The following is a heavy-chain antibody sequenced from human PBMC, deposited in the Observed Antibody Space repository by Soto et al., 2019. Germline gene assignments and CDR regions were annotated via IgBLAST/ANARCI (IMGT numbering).Heavy chain of an antibody. V-gene: IGHV3-48*02. CDR1: GFTFSDYS. CDR3: ARDRMRGPEILTCSLDYCED. CDR2: ISSGGSTI. J-gene: IGHJ4*02. Sequence: EEQLVESGGGLVQWGGSLRLSCAASGFTFSDYSMNWVRQAPGKGLEWVSYISSGGSTIYYADSVKGRFTISRDNVKNSLYLQVDSRRDEDTAVYYCARDRMRGPEILTCSLDYCEDWGQGTPVTVSS. D-gene: IGHD3-9*01.